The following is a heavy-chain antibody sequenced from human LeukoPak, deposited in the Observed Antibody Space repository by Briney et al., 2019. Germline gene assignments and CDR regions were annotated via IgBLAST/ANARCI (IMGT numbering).Heavy chain of an antibody. CDR3: ASPTQVARRAFDY. V-gene: IGHV1-69*05. CDR1: GGTFSSYA. CDR2: IIPIFGTA. D-gene: IGHD6-6*01. Sequence: SVKVSCKASGGTFSSYAISWVRQAPGQGLEWMGGIIPIFGTANYAQKFQGRVTITTDESTSTAYMELSSLRSEDTAVYYCASPTQVARRAFDYWGQGTLVTVSS. J-gene: IGHJ4*02.